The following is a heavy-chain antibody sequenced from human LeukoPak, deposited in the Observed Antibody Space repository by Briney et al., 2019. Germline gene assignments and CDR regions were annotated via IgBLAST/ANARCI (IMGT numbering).Heavy chain of an antibody. V-gene: IGHV4-61*02. CDR3: ARVEQQWLVQDY. Sequence: SQTLSLTCTVSGGSISSGSYYWSWIRQPAGKGLEWIGRIYTSGSTNYNPSLKSRVTISVDTSKNQFSLKLSSVTAADTAVYYCARVEQQWLVQDYWGQGTLVTVSS. D-gene: IGHD6-19*01. CDR2: IYTSGST. CDR1: GGSISSGSYY. J-gene: IGHJ4*02.